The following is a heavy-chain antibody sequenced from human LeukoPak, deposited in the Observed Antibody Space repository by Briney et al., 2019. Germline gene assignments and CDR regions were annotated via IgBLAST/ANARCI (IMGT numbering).Heavy chain of an antibody. CDR1: GGTFSSYA. CDR2: IIPIFGTA. CDR3: ARSGSDYYYMDV. J-gene: IGHJ6*03. D-gene: IGHD6-6*01. V-gene: IGHV1-69*13. Sequence: SVKVSCKASGGTFSSYAISWVRQAPGQGLEWMGGIIPIFGTANYAQKFQGRVTIAADESTSTAYMELSSLRSEDTAVYYCARSGSDYYYMDVWGKGTTVTVSS.